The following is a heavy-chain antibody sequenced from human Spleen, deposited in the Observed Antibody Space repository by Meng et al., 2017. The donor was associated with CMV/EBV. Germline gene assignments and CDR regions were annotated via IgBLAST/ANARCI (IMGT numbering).Heavy chain of an antibody. CDR3: AKVSGYCSSTSCSPNYYYYGMDV. V-gene: IGHV3-9*01. D-gene: IGHD2-2*03. CDR2: ISWNSGSI. J-gene: IGHJ6*02. Sequence: GGSLRLSCAASGFTFDDYAMHWVRQAPGKGLEWVSGISWNSGSIGYADSVKGRFTISRDNAKNSLYLQMNSLRAEDTALYYCAKVSGYCSSTSCSPNYYYYGMDVWGQGTTVTVSS. CDR1: GFTFDDYA.